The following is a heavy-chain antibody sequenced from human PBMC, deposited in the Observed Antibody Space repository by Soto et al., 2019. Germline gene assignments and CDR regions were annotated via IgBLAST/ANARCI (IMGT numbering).Heavy chain of an antibody. V-gene: IGHV5-10-1*01. Sequence: GASLRISCKGSGYSFTSYWISWVRQMPGKGLEWMGRIDPSDSYTNYSPSFQGHVTISADKSISTAYLQWSSLKASDTAMYYCARHGSGGYCSGGSCYYYYGMDVWGQGTTVTVSS. CDR3: ARHGSGGYCSGGSCYYYYGMDV. CDR1: GYSFTSYW. J-gene: IGHJ6*02. D-gene: IGHD2-15*01. CDR2: IDPSDSYT.